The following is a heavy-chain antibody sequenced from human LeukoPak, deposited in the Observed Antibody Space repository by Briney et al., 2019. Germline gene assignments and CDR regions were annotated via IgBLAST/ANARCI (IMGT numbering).Heavy chain of an antibody. J-gene: IGHJ3*01. V-gene: IGHV3-21*01. CDR3: ARDDGGALDVFGV. D-gene: IGHD2-21*01. Sequence: GGSLRLSCTAAGFIFSSFAMNWVRQAPGKGLEWVSSISGSDNYMYYADTVKGRFTISRDNAKNSLYLQMNSLRDEDTAVYYCARDDGGALDVFGVWGQGTMVTVSS. CDR1: GFIFSSFA. CDR2: ISGSDNYM.